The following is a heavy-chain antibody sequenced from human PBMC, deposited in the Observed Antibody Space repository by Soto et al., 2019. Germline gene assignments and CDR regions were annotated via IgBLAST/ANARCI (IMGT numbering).Heavy chain of an antibody. Sequence: PGGSLRLSCVGSGFTFSRYWMSWVRQTPGKDLEWVANIKHDGGETHYVDSVKGRFTISRDNAKNSLYLQMNSLRAEDTAVYYCARDQPGYSYGYGLGYWGQGTLVTVSS. V-gene: IGHV3-7*01. J-gene: IGHJ4*02. CDR3: ARDQPGYSYGYGLGY. CDR2: IKHDGGET. D-gene: IGHD5-18*01. CDR1: GFTFSRYW.